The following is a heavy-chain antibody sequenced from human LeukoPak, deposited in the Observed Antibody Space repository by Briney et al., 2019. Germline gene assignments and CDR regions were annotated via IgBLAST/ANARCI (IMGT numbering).Heavy chain of an antibody. Sequence: PGGSLRLPCAAPGFTFSKYEMNWVRQAPGKGLEWISHISSGGSTIYYADSVKGRFTISRDNAKNSLYLQTNSLRVEDTAVDYCARDLYSSNWFGSEYWGQGTLVTVSS. CDR2: ISSGGSTI. J-gene: IGHJ4*02. CDR3: ARDLYSSNWFGSEY. V-gene: IGHV3-48*03. D-gene: IGHD6-13*01. CDR1: GFTFSKYE.